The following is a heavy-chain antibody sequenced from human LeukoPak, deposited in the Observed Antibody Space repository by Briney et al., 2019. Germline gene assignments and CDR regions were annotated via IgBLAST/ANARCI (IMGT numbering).Heavy chain of an antibody. CDR3: AREDYSYPTSGPFDP. CDR1: GGSISSGSYY. J-gene: IGHJ5*02. Sequence: PSETLSLTCTVSGGSISSGSYYWSWIRQPAGKGLEWIGRIYTSGSTNYSPSLQSRVTISVDTSKNQFSLKLSSVTAADTTFYYCAREDYSYPTSGPFDPWGQGTLVTVSS. V-gene: IGHV4-61*02. CDR2: IYTSGST. D-gene: IGHD4-11*01.